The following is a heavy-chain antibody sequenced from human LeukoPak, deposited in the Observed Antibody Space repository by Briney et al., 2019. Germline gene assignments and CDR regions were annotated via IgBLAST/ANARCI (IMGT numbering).Heavy chain of an antibody. Sequence: PGGSLRLSCAASGLTFSSYWMHWVRQAPGKGLEWVAVISYDGSNEYYADSVKGRFTISRDNSKNTLYLQMSSLRAEDTAVYYCAKEFNRGLPDYWGQGTLVTVPS. V-gene: IGHV3-30*18. CDR2: ISYDGSNE. D-gene: IGHD2-21*01. CDR1: GLTFSSYW. J-gene: IGHJ4*02. CDR3: AKEFNRGLPDY.